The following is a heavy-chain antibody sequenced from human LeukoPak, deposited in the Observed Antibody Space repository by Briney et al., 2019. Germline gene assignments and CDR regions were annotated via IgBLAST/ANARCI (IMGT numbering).Heavy chain of an antibody. CDR3: AKQGNAYDV. Sequence: GGSLRLSCAASGFTFSSYAMSWVRQAPGKGLEWVSSISGSGDNTYYADSVKGRFTISRDNSKNTLHLQMNTLRAEDTALYYCAKQGNAYDVWGQGTLVTVSS. CDR2: ISGSGDNT. J-gene: IGHJ3*01. V-gene: IGHV3-23*01. CDR1: GFTFSSYA.